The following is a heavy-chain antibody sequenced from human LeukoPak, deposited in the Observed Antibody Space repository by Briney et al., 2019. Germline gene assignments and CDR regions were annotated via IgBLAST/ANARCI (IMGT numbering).Heavy chain of an antibody. V-gene: IGHV3-66*01. CDR1: GFTVSSNY. CDR2: IYSGGST. D-gene: IGHD2-8*01. J-gene: IGHJ6*03. Sequence: GGSLSLSCAASGFTVSSNYMSWVRQPPGKGLEWVSVIYSGGSTYYDDSVKGRLTISRDNARNTLYLQMKSLRAEDTAVYYCAREEICTNGVWSSCMDVWGKGTTVTVSS. CDR3: AREEICTNGVWSSCMDV.